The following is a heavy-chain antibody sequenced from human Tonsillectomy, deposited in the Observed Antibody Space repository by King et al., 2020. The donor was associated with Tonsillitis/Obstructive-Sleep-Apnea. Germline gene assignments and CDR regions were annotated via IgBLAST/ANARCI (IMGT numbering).Heavy chain of an antibody. J-gene: IGHJ4*02. Sequence: VQLQQWGAGLLKPSETLSLTCAVYGGSFSGYYWSWIRQPPGKGLEWIGEINHSGSTNYNPSLKSRVTISVDTSKNQFSLKLSSVTAADTAGDYCARGQYYDILTGYYPGMFDYWGQGTLVTVSS. D-gene: IGHD3-9*01. CDR3: ARGQYYDILTGYYPGMFDY. V-gene: IGHV4-34*01. CDR2: INHSGST. CDR1: GGSFSGYY.